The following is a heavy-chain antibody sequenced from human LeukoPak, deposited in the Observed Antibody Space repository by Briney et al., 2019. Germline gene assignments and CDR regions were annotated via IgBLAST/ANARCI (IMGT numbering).Heavy chain of an antibody. D-gene: IGHD2-2*01. CDR1: GFTFSSYA. Sequence: SGGSLRLSCAASGFTFSSYAMSWVRQAPGKGLEWVSAISGSGGSTYYAGSVKGRFTISRDNSKNTLYLQMNSLRAEDTAVYYCAKDQKYQLITKGDWFDPWGQGTLVTVSS. J-gene: IGHJ5*02. CDR2: ISGSGGST. V-gene: IGHV3-23*01. CDR3: AKDQKYQLITKGDWFDP.